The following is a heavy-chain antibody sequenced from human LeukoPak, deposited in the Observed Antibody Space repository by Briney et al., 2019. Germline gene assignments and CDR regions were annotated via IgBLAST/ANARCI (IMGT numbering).Heavy chain of an antibody. J-gene: IGHJ5*02. CDR2: IFYSGYT. CDR1: GDSIRSSSHY. D-gene: IGHD3-3*01. V-gene: IGHV4-39*01. Sequence: SETLSLTCTVSGDSIRSSSHYWGWIRQPPGKGLERIGSIFYSGYTYYNPSLKSRVSISVDTSENRFSLRLSSVTAADTAVYYCARKALWSGSYNWFDTWGQGTLVTVSS. CDR3: ARKALWSGSYNWFDT.